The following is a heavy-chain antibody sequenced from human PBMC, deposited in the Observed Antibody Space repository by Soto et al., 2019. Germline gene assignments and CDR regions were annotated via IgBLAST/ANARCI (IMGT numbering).Heavy chain of an antibody. CDR1: GGSLSGYY. V-gene: IGHV4-34*01. CDR3: SRGRTAY. Sequence: QVQLQQWGAGLLKPSETLSLTCAVYGGSLSGYYWNWIRQPPGKGLEWIGEINHSGSTNYNPSLKGRVTISVDTSKSQFSLKLDSVTAADTAVYYCSRGRTAYWGQGTLVTVSS. CDR2: INHSGST. J-gene: IGHJ1*01. D-gene: IGHD2-8*02.